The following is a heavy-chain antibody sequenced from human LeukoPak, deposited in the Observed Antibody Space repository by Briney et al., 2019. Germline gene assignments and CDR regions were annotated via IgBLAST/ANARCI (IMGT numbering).Heavy chain of an antibody. CDR1: GFTFSNYG. D-gene: IGHD1-26*01. Sequence: PGGSLRLSCAASGFTFSNYGMSWVRQAPGKGLEWVASIKQDGSEKFYVDSVKGRFTISRDNAKNSLYLQMNSLRAEDTAVYYCAKRRPKGSGSYFDYWGQGTLVTVSS. CDR2: IKQDGSEK. J-gene: IGHJ4*02. CDR3: AKRRPKGSGSYFDY. V-gene: IGHV3-7*01.